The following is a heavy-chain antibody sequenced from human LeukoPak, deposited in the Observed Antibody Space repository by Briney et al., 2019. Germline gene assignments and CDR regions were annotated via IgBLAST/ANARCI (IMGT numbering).Heavy chain of an antibody. V-gene: IGHV1-46*01. CDR1: GYTFTSYY. Sequence: ASVKVSCKASGYTFTSYYMHWVRQAPGQGLAWMGIINPSGGSTSYAQKFQGRVTMTRDTSTSTVYMELSSLRSEDTAVYYCAREGTGMSPIAAAGFWGQGTLVTVSS. CDR2: INPSGGST. D-gene: IGHD6-13*01. J-gene: IGHJ4*02. CDR3: AREGTGMSPIAAAGF.